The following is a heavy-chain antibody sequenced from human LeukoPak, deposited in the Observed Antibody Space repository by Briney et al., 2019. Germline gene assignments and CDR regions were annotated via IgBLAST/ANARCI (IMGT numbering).Heavy chain of an antibody. J-gene: IGHJ3*02. CDR2: IYYIGST. Sequence: SQALSLTCTVPGGSISSGIYYWSWIRLPPRKGLEWHGYIYYIGSTSYNPSLKSRVTISVDTSKNQFSLKLSSGTDADTAVYYCARSRGYDSSGYWTDDNAFDIWGQGTMVTVSS. CDR1: GGSISSGIYY. CDR3: ARSRGYDSSGYWTDDNAFDI. D-gene: IGHD3-22*01. V-gene: IGHV4-30-4*01.